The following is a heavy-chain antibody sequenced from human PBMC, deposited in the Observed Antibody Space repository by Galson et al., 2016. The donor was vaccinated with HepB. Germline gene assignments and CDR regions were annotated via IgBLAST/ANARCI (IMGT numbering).Heavy chain of an antibody. CDR1: GFTLSNFA. Sequence: SLRLSCAASGFTLSNFAMYWVRQAPGKGLEYVSVISDNGETTYYADSVKDRFTISRDNSNNTLFLRTSGLRIEDTALDYCVKPSLRGVIAGAYFDFWGRGTLVTVSS. CDR2: ISDNGETT. V-gene: IGHV3-64D*06. J-gene: IGHJ4*02. D-gene: IGHD3-10*01. CDR3: VKPSLRGVIAGAYFDF.